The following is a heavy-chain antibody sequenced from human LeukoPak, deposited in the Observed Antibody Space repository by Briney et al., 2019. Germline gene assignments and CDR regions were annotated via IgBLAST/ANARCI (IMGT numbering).Heavy chain of an antibody. CDR2: IRSKAYGGTT. D-gene: IGHD3-3*01. CDR3: TRAIHQSRDLRFLEWLSLAAFDI. Sequence: GGSLRLSCTASGFTFGDYAMSWVRQAPGKGLEWVGFIRSKAYGGTTEYAASVKGRFTISRDDSKSIAYLQMNSLKTEDTAVYYCTRAIHQSRDLRFLEWLSLAAFDIWGQGTMVTVSS. CDR1: GFTFGDYA. J-gene: IGHJ3*02. V-gene: IGHV3-49*04.